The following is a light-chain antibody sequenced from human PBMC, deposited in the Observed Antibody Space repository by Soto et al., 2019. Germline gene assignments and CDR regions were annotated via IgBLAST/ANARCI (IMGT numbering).Light chain of an antibody. CDR3: QQSYSTPWT. Sequence: DIQMTKSPSSLSASVGDRVTITCRASQSISSYLNCYQQKPGKAPKLLIYAASSLQSGVPSRFSGSGSGTDFTLTISSLQPEDFATYYCQQSYSTPWTFGQGTNVEIK. CDR1: QSISSY. J-gene: IGKJ1*01. CDR2: AAS. V-gene: IGKV1-39*01.